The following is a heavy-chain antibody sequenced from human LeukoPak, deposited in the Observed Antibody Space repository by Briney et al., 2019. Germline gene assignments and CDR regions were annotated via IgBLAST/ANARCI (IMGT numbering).Heavy chain of an antibody. V-gene: IGHV3-23*01. Sequence: GGSLRLSCAASRFAFNKFAMSWVRQAPGKGLEWVSAISGSGGSTYYADSVKGRFTISRDNSKNTLYLQMNSLRAEDTAVYYCAKDSSWSDYWGQGTLVTVSS. D-gene: IGHD6-13*01. J-gene: IGHJ4*02. CDR3: AKDSSWSDY. CDR1: RFAFNKFA. CDR2: ISGSGGST.